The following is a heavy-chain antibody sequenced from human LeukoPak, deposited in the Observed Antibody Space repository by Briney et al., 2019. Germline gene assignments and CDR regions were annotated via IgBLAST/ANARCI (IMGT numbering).Heavy chain of an antibody. CDR1: GFTFSSYW. Sequence: PGGSLRLSCAASGFTFSSYWMHWVRHAPGEGLVWVSRINNDASSTSYADSVKGRFTISRDNAKNTVYLQMNSLRAGGTAVYYCASLVVTDNWAFDIWGQGTMVFVSS. CDR2: INNDASST. D-gene: IGHD2-21*02. J-gene: IGHJ3*02. V-gene: IGHV3-74*01. CDR3: ASLVVTDNWAFDI.